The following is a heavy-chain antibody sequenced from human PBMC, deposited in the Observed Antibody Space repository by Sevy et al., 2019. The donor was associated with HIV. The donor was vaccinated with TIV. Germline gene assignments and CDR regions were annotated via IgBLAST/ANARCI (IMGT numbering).Heavy chain of an antibody. CDR3: ARDRLGITTPAEWGGGMDV. V-gene: IGHV3-33*01. Sequence: GGFLRLSCAASGFTLSSYGMHWVRQAPGKGLEWVAVIRYDGSNKYYADSVKGRFTISRDNSKNTLYLQMNSLRAEDTAVYYCARDRLGITTPAEWGGGMDVWGQGTTVTVSS. CDR1: GFTLSSYG. D-gene: IGHD3-3*01. J-gene: IGHJ6*02. CDR2: IRYDGSNK.